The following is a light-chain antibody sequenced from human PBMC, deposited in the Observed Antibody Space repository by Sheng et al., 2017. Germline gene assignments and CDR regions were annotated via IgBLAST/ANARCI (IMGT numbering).Light chain of an antibody. CDR2: KDT. Sequence: SYELTQPPSVSVSPGQTARITCSGDALPKHFAFWYQQKPGQAPVLVIYKDTERPSGIPGRFSGSTSGTTVTLTISGVQADDEADYYCQSADTSGLYAFGSGTKVTVL. J-gene: IGLJ1*01. CDR3: QSADTSGLYA. CDR1: ALPKHF. V-gene: IGLV3-25*03.